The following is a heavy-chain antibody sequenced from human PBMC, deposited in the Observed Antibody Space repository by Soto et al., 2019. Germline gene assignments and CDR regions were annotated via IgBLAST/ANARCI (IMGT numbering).Heavy chain of an antibody. V-gene: IGHV3-23*01. Sequence: EVQLLESEGGLVQPGGSLRLSCAASGFTFSSYAMRWVRQAPGTGLAWVSAISGSGGSTYYADSVKGRFTISRDNSKNTLYLQMNSLRAEDTAVYYCAKDLYPTLPPYSSDDYYYGMDVWGQGTTVTVSS. D-gene: IGHD4-4*01. CDR2: ISGSGGST. CDR3: AKDLYPTLPPYSSDDYYYGMDV. J-gene: IGHJ6*02. CDR1: GFTFSSYA.